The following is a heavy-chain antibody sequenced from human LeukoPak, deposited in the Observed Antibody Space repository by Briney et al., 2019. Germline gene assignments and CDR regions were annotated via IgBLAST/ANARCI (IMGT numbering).Heavy chain of an antibody. CDR3: ARDWSKGATDY. CDR2: IRQDGSEK. J-gene: IGHJ4*02. CDR1: GFTFSRSW. D-gene: IGHD1-26*01. Sequence: GGSLRLSCAASGFTFSRSWMSWVRQAPGEGLEWVANIRQDGSEKNHADSVKGRFTISRDNAKNSLFLQMNSLRVEDTALYYCARDWSKGATDYWGQGTLVTVSS. V-gene: IGHV3-7*01.